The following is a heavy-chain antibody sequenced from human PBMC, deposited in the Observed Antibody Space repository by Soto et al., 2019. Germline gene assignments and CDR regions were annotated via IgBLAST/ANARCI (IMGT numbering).Heavy chain of an antibody. Sequence: QVQLVQSGAEVKKPGASVKVSCKASGYTFTSYYMHWVRQAPGQGLEWMGIMNPSGGSTSYAQKFHIRVTIARDTSTSTVYMELSRLRSEDTAAYYCARDVQGGSYYFDFWGQRTLVTVSS. D-gene: IGHD1-26*01. CDR1: GYTFTSYY. J-gene: IGHJ4*02. CDR3: ARDVQGGSYYFDF. CDR2: MNPSGGST. V-gene: IGHV1-46*03.